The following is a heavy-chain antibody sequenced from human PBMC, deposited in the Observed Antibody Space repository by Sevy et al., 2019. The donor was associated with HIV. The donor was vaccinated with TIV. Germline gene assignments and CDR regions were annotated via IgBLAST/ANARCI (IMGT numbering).Heavy chain of an antibody. J-gene: IGHJ4*02. D-gene: IGHD5-18*01. CDR3: AIDAGTHMDTAMVWTYSFDY. CDR2: ISGSCGST. Sequence: GESLKISCAASGFTFSSYAMSWVRQAPGKGPEWVSAISGSCGSTYYADSVKGRFTISRDNSKNTLYLQMKSLRGEETAVYYWAIDAGTHMDTAMVWTYSFDYWGQGTLVTVSS. CDR1: GFTFSSYA. V-gene: IGHV3-23*01.